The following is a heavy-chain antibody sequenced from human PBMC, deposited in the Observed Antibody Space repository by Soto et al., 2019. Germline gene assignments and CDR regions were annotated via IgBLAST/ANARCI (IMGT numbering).Heavy chain of an antibody. CDR3: TRDHGGYSYGPPDFDY. CDR2: IRSKAYGGTT. J-gene: IGHJ4*02. CDR1: GFTFGYYA. V-gene: IGHV3-49*03. Sequence: PGGSLRLSCTASGFTFGYYAMIWFRQAPGKGLEWVGFIRSKAYGGTTEYAASVKGRFTISRDDSKSIAYLQMNSLKTEDTAVYYCTRDHGGYSYGPPDFDYWGQGTLVTVSS. D-gene: IGHD5-18*01.